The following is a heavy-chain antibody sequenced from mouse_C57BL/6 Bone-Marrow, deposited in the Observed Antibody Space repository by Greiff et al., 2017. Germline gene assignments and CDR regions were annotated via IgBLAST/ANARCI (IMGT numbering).Heavy chain of an antibody. J-gene: IGHJ3*01. D-gene: IGHD3-2*02. CDR2: IYPRSGNT. CDR3: ARRQLKPWFAY. CDR1: GYTFTSYG. V-gene: IGHV1-81*01. Sequence: VMLQQSGAELARPGASVKLSCKASGYTFTSYGISWVKQRTGQGLEWIGEIYPRSGNTYYNEKFKGKATLTADKSSSTAYMELRSLTSEDSAVYFCARRQLKPWFAYWGQGTLVTVSA.